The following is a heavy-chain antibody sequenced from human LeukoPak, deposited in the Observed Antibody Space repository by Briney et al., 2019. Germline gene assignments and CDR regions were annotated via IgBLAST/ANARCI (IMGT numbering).Heavy chain of an antibody. D-gene: IGHD3-22*01. V-gene: IGHV1-18*01. CDR2: ISAYNGST. Sequence: ASVKVSCKASGYTFTSYGISWVRQAPGQGLEWMGWISAYNGSTNYAQKLQGRVTMTTDTSTSTAYMELRSLRSDDTAVYYCARDLGNYDSSGYYDYWGQGTLVTVSS. CDR3: ARDLGNYDSSGYYDY. CDR1: GYTFTSYG. J-gene: IGHJ4*02.